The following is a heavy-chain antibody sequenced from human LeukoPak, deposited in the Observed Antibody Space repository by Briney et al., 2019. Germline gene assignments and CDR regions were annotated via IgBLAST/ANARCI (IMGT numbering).Heavy chain of an antibody. CDR3: ARDRANDYFGY. J-gene: IGHJ4*02. D-gene: IGHD3-10*01. CDR1: GLTFSNHG. Sequence: GRSLRLSCAASGLTFSNHGMHWVRQAPGKGLEWVAFIWYDGSNKYYADSVKGRFTISRDNSKNTLYLQMNSLRAEDTAVYYCARDRANDYFGYWGQGTLVTVSS. V-gene: IGHV3-33*01. CDR2: IWYDGSNK.